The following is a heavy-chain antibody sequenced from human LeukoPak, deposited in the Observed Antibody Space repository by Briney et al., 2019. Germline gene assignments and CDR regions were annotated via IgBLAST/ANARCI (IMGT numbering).Heavy chain of an antibody. CDR3: TILAEWMSYYYMDV. V-gene: IGHV1-8*01. CDR2: INPNSGNT. D-gene: IGHD2-2*03. CDR1: GYTFTSYD. Sequence: ASVKVSCKASGYTFTSYDINWVRQATGQGLEWMGWINPNSGNTGYAQKFQGRVTMTRNTSISTAYMELSSLRSEDTAVYYCTILAEWMSYYYMDVWGKGTTVTVSS. J-gene: IGHJ6*03.